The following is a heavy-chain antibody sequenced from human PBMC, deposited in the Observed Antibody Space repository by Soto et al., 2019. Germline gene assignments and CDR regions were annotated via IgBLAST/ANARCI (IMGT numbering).Heavy chain of an antibody. CDR2: INHSGST. D-gene: IGHD4-17*01. CDR1: GGSFSGYY. J-gene: IGHJ4*02. Sequence: SETLSLTCAVYGGSFSGYYWSWIRQPPGKGLEWIGEINHSGSTNYNPSLKSRVTISVDTSKNQFSLKLSSVTAADTAVYYCARGLRMTTVTFDYWGQGTLVTVS. CDR3: ARGLRMTTVTFDY. V-gene: IGHV4-34*01.